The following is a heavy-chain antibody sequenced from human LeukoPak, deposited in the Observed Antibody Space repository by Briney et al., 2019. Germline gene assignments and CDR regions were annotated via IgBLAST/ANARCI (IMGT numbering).Heavy chain of an antibody. V-gene: IGHV4-59*01. J-gene: IGHJ3*02. Sequence: SETLSLTCTVSGGSISSFYWSWIRQPPGKGLEWIGYIYFTGSSNDNPSLKSRVSISVDPSMNQFSLNLSSVTAADTAVYYCARDLGTYQGHAFDIWGQGTMVTVSS. D-gene: IGHD2-2*01. CDR3: ARDLGTYQGHAFDI. CDR1: GGSISSFY. CDR2: IYFTGSS.